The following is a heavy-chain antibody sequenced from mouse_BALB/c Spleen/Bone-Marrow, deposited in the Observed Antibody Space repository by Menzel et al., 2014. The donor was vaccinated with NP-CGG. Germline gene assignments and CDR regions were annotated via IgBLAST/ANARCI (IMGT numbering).Heavy chain of an antibody. V-gene: IGHV14-3*02. CDR2: IDPANGNT. J-gene: IGHJ2*01. CDR1: GFNIKDTY. CDR3: ARYRLGTYFDY. Sequence: EVQLQQSGAELVKPGASVKLSCTASGFNIKDTYMHWVKQRPEQGLEWIGRIDPANGNTKYDPKFQGKATITADTSSNTAYLQLRSLTSDDTAVYYCARYRLGTYFDYWGQGTTLTVSS. D-gene: IGHD1-2*01.